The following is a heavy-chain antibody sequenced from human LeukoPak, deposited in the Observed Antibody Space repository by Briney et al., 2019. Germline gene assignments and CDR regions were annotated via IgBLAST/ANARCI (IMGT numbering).Heavy chain of an antibody. CDR3: ARDWASISVTTVTPLRDY. D-gene: IGHD4-17*01. J-gene: IGHJ4*02. CDR1: GFTFSSYA. CDR2: ISYDGSNK. Sequence: GGSLRLSCAASGFTFSSYAMSWVRQAPGKGLEWVAVISYDGSNKYYADSVKGRFTISRDNSKNTLYLQMNSLRAEDTAVYYCARDWASISVTTVTPLRDYWGQGTLVTVSS. V-gene: IGHV3-30-3*01.